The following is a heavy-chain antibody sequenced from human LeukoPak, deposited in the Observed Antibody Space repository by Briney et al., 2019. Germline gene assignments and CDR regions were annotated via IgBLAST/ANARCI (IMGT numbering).Heavy chain of an antibody. CDR1: GFTFSSYA. D-gene: IGHD3-22*01. Sequence: QTGGSLRLSCAASGFTFSSYAMSWVRQAPGKGLEWVSAISGSGGSTYYADSVKGRFTISRDNSKNTLYLQMNSLRAEDTAVYYCAGVNPYYYDSSGYHAAFDIWGQGTMVTVSS. CDR2: ISGSGGST. CDR3: AGVNPYYYDSSGYHAAFDI. V-gene: IGHV3-23*01. J-gene: IGHJ3*02.